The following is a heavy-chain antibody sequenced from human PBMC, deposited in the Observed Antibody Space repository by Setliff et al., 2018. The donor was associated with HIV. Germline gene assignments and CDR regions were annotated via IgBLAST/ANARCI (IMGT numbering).Heavy chain of an antibody. CDR1: GFTFSTYE. J-gene: IGHJ5*02. CDR3: VKDVSWAAS. D-gene: IGHD2-15*01. V-gene: IGHV3-30*18. CDR2: MSLGRGMQ. Sequence: PGGSLRLSCAASGFTFSTYEMNWVRQAPGKGLEWVATMSLGRGMQYYRDSAKGRFTISRDSSKNTLYLQMDSLRVDDTAAYYCVKDVSWAASWGQGTLVTVSS.